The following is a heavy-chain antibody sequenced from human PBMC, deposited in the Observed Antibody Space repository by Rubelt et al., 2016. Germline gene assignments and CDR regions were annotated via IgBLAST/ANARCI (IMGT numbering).Heavy chain of an antibody. CDR2: IYYSGST. Sequence: QVQLQQWGAGLLKPSETLSLTCAVYGGSFSGYYWSWIRQPPGKGLEWIGYIYYSGSTNYNPSLKSRVTISVDTSKNQFSLKLSSVTAADTAVYYCARDGVAARPFDYWGQGTLVTVSS. CDR3: ARDGVAARPFDY. J-gene: IGHJ4*02. V-gene: IGHV4-34*11. D-gene: IGHD6-6*01. CDR1: GGSFSGYY.